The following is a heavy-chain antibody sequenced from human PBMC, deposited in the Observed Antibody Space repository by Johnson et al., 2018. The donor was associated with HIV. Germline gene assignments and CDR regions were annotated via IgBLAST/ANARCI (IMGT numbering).Heavy chain of an antibody. CDR1: GFTFSNAW. J-gene: IGHJ3*01. V-gene: IGHV3-15*01. D-gene: IGHD5-18*01. CDR3: ARAPWAGYSYGLLD. CDR2: IKSQTDGGTT. Sequence: VQLVESGGGLVKPGGSLRLSCAASGFTFSNAWMSWVRQAPGKGLEWLGRIKSQTDGGTTDYAAHEKGRLTISRDNSKNTLYLQMNSLRAEDTAVYYCARAPWAGYSYGLLDWGQGTMVTVSS.